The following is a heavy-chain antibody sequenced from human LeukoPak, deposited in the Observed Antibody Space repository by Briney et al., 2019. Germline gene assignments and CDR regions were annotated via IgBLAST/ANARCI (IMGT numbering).Heavy chain of an antibody. CDR3: AKLRTKETVTTCLN. D-gene: IGHD4-17*01. CDR1: GFTFSSFA. J-gene: IGHJ4*02. Sequence: GGSLRLSCAASGFTFSSFAMSWVRQAPGKGLEWVSAISGSGGSTYYADSVKGRFTISRDNSKNTLYRQMNSLRAEDTAVYYCAKLRTKETVTTCLNWGQGTLVTVSS. CDR2: ISGSGGST. V-gene: IGHV3-23*01.